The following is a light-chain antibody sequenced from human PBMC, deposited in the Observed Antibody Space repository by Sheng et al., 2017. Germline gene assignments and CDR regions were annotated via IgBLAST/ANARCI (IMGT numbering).Light chain of an antibody. V-gene: IGKV1-8*01. CDR1: QGISSY. CDR2: AAS. CDR3: QQYYSYPXPT. J-gene: IGKJ4*02. Sequence: AIRMTQSPSSFSASTGDRVTITCRASQGISSYLAWYQQKPGKAPKLLIYAASTLQSGVPSRFSGSGSGTDFTLTISCLQSEDFATYYCQQYYSYPXPTFGGRTEGGD.